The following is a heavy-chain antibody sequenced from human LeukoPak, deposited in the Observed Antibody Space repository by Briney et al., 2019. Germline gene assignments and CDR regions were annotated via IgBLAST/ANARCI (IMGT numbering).Heavy chain of an antibody. CDR1: GFTFSTYG. CDR3: AKGVEWLVAGLIDD. CDR2: ISASGDST. D-gene: IGHD3-3*01. Sequence: PGGSLRLSCAASGFTFSTYGMGWVRQAPGKGLAWVSGISASGDSTYNAESVRGRFTISRDNSKNMLYLQMNSLRVDDTPVYYCAKGVEWLVAGLIDDWGQGTLVSVSS. V-gene: IGHV3-23*01. J-gene: IGHJ4*02.